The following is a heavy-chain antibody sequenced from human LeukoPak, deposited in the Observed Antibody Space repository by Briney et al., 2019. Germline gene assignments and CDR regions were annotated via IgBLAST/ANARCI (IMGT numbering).Heavy chain of an antibody. J-gene: IGHJ5*02. D-gene: IGHD2-2*01. Sequence: SETLSLTCAVSGYSISSGYQWAWIRPSPGKGLEGIGSIYHSGSAHYNPSLKSRVTISVETSKNQFSLKTYSVTAADTAVYYCARDPRWLTPDCTSTSCYENYFDPWGQGTLVTVSS. V-gene: IGHV4-38-2*02. CDR2: IYHSGSA. CDR1: GYSISSGYQ. CDR3: ARDPRWLTPDCTSTSCYENYFDP.